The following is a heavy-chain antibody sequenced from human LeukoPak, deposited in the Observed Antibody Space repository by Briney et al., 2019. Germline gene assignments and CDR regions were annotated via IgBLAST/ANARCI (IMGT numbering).Heavy chain of an antibody. CDR2: IYDSGRT. J-gene: IGHJ6*02. CDR1: VGSISSSY. Sequence: SETLSLTSTVSVGSISSSYWSCIPQPPGKGLEWIGYIYDSGRTNYNPSLNGRVTISVDTSRNQFSLKLSSVTAADTAVYYCARQMHLGGMDVWGQGTTVTVSS. V-gene: IGHV4-59*08. CDR3: ARQMHLGGMDV. D-gene: IGHD3-16*01.